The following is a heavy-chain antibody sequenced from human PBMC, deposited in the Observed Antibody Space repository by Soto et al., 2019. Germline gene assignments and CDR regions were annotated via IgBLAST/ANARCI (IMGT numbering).Heavy chain of an antibody. V-gene: IGHV3-21*06. CDR2: ISSSSSHI. CDR3: ARGLITFIVEAGHAPALHS. D-gene: IGHD3-22*01. Sequence: EVQLVESGGGLVKPGESLRLSCAASGFTFSTYSMNWVRQAPGKGLEWVSSISSSSSHIYYADSLRGRFTISRVNAKNSPLLQVANLGAENTAVYYCARGLITFIVEAGHAPALHSWGQGTLVTVSS. CDR1: GFTFSTYS. J-gene: IGHJ4*02.